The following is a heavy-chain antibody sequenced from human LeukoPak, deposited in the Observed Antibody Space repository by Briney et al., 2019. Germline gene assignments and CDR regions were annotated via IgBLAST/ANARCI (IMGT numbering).Heavy chain of an antibody. D-gene: IGHD5-12*01. Sequence: ASVKVSCKASGYTFTGYYMHWVRQAPGQGLEWMGWINPNSGGTNYAQKFQSRVTMTRDTSISTAYMELSRLRSDDTAVYYCAIGGNSGYDFLIRAIDYWGQGTLVTVSS. J-gene: IGHJ4*02. CDR3: AIGGNSGYDFLIRAIDY. CDR1: GYTFTGYY. V-gene: IGHV1-2*02. CDR2: INPNSGGT.